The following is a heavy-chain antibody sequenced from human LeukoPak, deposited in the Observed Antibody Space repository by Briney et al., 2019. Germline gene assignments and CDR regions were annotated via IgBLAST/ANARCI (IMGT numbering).Heavy chain of an antibody. CDR3: TTDLNFYHIEGYPF. Sequence: GGSLRLSCAASGFTFSSYAMSWVRQAPGKGLEWVSAISGSGGSTYYADSVKGRFTISRDNSKNTLYLQMNSLKTEDTAIYYCTTDLNFYHIEGYPFWGQGTLVTVSS. CDR1: GFTFSSYA. D-gene: IGHD2-21*01. V-gene: IGHV3-23*01. CDR2: ISGSGGST. J-gene: IGHJ4*02.